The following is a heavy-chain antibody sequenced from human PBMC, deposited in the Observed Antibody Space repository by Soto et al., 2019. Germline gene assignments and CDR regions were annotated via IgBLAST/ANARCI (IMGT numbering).Heavy chain of an antibody. J-gene: IGHJ5*02. Sequence: ASVKVSCKASRYTFTRYYMHWVRQAPGQGLEWMGWINPNSGGTNYAQKFQGRVTMTRDTSISTAYMELSRLRSDDTAVYYCARDQVEYCSSTSCYIWFDPWGQGTLVTVSS. CDR2: INPNSGGT. CDR1: RYTFTRYY. D-gene: IGHD2-2*02. V-gene: IGHV1-2*02. CDR3: ARDQVEYCSSTSCYIWFDP.